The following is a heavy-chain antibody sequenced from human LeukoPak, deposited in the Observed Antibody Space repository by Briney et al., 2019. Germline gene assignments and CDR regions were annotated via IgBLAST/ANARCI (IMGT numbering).Heavy chain of an antibody. V-gene: IGHV1-2*02. D-gene: IGHD6-19*01. CDR2: INPNSGGT. CDR1: GYTFTGYY. CDR3: ARRPDGVAVAGTGLWDY. Sequence: ASVKVSCKASGYTFTGYYMHWVRQAPGQGLEWMGWINPNSGGTNYAQKFQGRVTMTRDTSISTAYMELSRLRSDDTAVYYCARRPDGVAVAGTGLWDYWGQGTLVTVSS. J-gene: IGHJ4*02.